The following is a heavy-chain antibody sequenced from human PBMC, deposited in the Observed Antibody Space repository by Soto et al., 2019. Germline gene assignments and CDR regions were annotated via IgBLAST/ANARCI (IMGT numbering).Heavy chain of an antibody. J-gene: IGHJ6*02. D-gene: IGHD3-10*01. CDR2: IIPIFGTA. V-gene: IGHV1-69*13. CDR3: ARDNILWFGELLSDTKTYGMDV. Sequence: SVKVSCKASGGTFSSYAISWVRQAPGQGLEWMGGIIPIFGTANYAQKFQGRATITADESTSTAYMELSSLRSEDTAVYYCARDNILWFGELLSDTKTYGMDVWGQGXTVTVYS. CDR1: GGTFSSYA.